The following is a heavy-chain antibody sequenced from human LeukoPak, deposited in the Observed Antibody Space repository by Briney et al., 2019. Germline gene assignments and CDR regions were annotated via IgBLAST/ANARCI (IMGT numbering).Heavy chain of an antibody. J-gene: IGHJ4*02. CDR2: INPSSGGT. V-gene: IGHV1-2*02. CDR3: ARGGIQLWLFFFDY. Sequence: ASVKVSCKASGYTFTGYYIHWVRQAPGQGLEWMGWINPSSGGTVYAQKFQGRVTMTRDTSISTAYMELSRLRSDDTAVYYCARGGIQLWLFFFDYWGQGTLVTGSS. D-gene: IGHD5-18*01. CDR1: GYTFTGYY.